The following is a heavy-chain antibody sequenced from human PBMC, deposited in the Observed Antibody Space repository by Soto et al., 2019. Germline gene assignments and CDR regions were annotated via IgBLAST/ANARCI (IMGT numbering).Heavy chain of an antibody. J-gene: IGHJ5*02. CDR3: ARGEDSSGYYSWFDP. Sequence: SETLSLTCAVSGGSISSGGYSWSWIRQPPGKGLEWIGYIYHSGSTYYNPSLKSRVTISVDRSKNQFSLKLSSVTAADTAVYYCARGEDSSGYYSWFDPWGQGTLVTVYS. CDR1: GGSISSGGYS. V-gene: IGHV4-30-2*01. D-gene: IGHD3-22*01. CDR2: IYHSGST.